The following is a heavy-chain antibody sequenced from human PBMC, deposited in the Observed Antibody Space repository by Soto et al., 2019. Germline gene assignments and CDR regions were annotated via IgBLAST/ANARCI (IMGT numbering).Heavy chain of an antibody. Sequence: SETLSLTCAVSGDSSSGSQWRSCLRLPPGNGLEWIGECSHTGATYYTPSPKSRVTISVDKPNNPFSLNMTSLTAADTAVSQSGRVISSRDKYFECWGRGSVVTV. CDR1: GDSSSGSQW. CDR3: GRVISSRDKYFEC. CDR2: CSHTGAT. V-gene: IGHV4-4*02. J-gene: IGHJ4*02. D-gene: IGHD2-2*01.